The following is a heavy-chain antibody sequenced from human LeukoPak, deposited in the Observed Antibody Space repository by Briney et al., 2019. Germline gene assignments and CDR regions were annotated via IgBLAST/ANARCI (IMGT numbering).Heavy chain of an antibody. CDR1: GFTFSSYA. CDR3: AKENTIFGVVIIPFDY. J-gene: IGHJ4*02. Sequence: GGSLRLSCAASGFTFSSYAMSWVRRAPGKGLEWVSAISGSGGSTYYADSVKGRFTISRDNSKNTLYLQMNSLRAEDTAVYYCAKENTIFGVVIIPFDYWGQGTLVTVSS. CDR2: ISGSGGST. V-gene: IGHV3-23*01. D-gene: IGHD3-3*01.